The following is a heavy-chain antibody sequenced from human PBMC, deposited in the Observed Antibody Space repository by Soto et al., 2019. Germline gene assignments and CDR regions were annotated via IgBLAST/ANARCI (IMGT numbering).Heavy chain of an antibody. CDR3: ASRIAAALYAFDI. CDR2: IIPNFGTA. Sequence: QVQLVQSGAEVKKPGSSVKVSCKASGGTFSSYAISWVRQAPGQGLEWMGGIIPNFGTANYAQKFQGRVTITADEATRTAYMELSSLRSEDTAVYYCASRIAAALYAFDIWGQGTMVTVSS. J-gene: IGHJ3*02. CDR1: GGTFSSYA. V-gene: IGHV1-69*01. D-gene: IGHD6-13*01.